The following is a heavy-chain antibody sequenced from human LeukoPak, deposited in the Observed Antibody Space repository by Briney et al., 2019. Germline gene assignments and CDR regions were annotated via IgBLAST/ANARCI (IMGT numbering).Heavy chain of an antibody. V-gene: IGHV3-7*05. D-gene: IGHD3-10*01. CDR2: IDQYGGQQ. CDR3: AIEVWFRADS. Sequence: GGSLRLSCAASGFTFSVYWMTWVRQAPRKGLEWVATIDQYGGQQYYVDSVKGRVTISRDNAANSLFLQMNSLIADDTAVYYCAIEVWFRADSWGQGTLVTVSS. J-gene: IGHJ4*02. CDR1: GFTFSVYW.